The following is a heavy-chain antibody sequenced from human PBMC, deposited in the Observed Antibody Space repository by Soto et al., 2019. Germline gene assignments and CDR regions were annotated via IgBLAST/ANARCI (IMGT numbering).Heavy chain of an antibody. D-gene: IGHD3-16*01. J-gene: IGHJ5*02. CDR2: IYHSGGT. CDR3: ARVRAVNPHGGSAP. Sequence: SETLSLTCAVSGGSISSGGYSWSWIRQPPGKGLEWIGYIYHSGGTYYNPSLKSRVTISVDRSKNQFSLKLSSVTAADTAGYYCARVRAVNPHGGSAPWGQGTLVTVSS. CDR1: GGSISSGGYS. V-gene: IGHV4-30-2*01.